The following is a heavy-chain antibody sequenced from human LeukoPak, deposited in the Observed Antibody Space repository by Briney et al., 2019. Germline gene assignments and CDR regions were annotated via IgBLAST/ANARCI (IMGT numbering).Heavy chain of an antibody. J-gene: IGHJ5*02. D-gene: IGHD3-3*01. V-gene: IGHV4-59*08. CDR3: ARGVTIFMGAFDP. Sequence: TSETLSLTCTVSGGSISSYYWSWIRQPPGKGLEWIGYIYYSGSTNYNPSLKSRVTISVDTSKNQFSLKLSSVTAADTAVYYCARGVTIFMGAFDPWGQGTLVTVSS. CDR1: GGSISSYY. CDR2: IYYSGST.